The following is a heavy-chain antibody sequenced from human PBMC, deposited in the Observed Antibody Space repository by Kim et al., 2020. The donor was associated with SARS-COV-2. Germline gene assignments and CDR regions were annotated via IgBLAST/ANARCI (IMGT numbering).Heavy chain of an antibody. CDR1: SGSFTGHY. CDR3: AGRPTDFDW. Sequence: SETLSLTCAVYSGSFTGHYWSWIRQPPGKGLEWIGEINDSGTTHHNPSLKSRVTMSVDTSKNQFSLRLTSVTAADTAVYYCAGRPTDFDWWGRGTPVTVSS. J-gene: IGHJ4*02. V-gene: IGHV4-34*01. CDR2: INDSGTT.